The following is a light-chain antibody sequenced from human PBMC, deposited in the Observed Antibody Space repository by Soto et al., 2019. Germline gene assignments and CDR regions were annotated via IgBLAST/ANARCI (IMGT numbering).Light chain of an antibody. Sequence: ESVLTQSAGTLSLSPGERATLSCRASQSVSSSYLAWYQQKPGQAPRLLIYGASSRATGIPDRFSGSGSGTDFTLTITSLEPEDFAVYYCQQYGTSPLTFGGGPKVDIK. V-gene: IGKV3-20*01. J-gene: IGKJ4*01. CDR1: QSVSSSY. CDR2: GAS. CDR3: QQYGTSPLT.